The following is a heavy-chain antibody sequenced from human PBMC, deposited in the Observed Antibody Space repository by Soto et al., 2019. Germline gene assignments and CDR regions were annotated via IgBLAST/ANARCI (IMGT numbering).Heavy chain of an antibody. CDR1: GFTFSSYE. V-gene: IGHV3-48*03. D-gene: IGHD3-10*01. CDR2: ISSSGSTI. Sequence: EVQLVESGGGLVQPGGSLRLSCAASGFTFSSYEMNWVRQAPGKGLEWVSYISSSGSTIYYAESVKGRFTIARDNAKNSLYLQMNSLRAEDTAVYYCARAISDYYGSGVGYWGQGTLVTVSS. CDR3: ARAISDYYGSGVGY. J-gene: IGHJ4*02.